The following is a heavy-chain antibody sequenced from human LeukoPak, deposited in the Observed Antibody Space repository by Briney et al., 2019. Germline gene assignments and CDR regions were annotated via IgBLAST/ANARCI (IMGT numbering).Heavy chain of an antibody. J-gene: IGHJ4*02. D-gene: IGHD5-18*01. CDR2: ISGSGGST. V-gene: IGHV3-23*01. CDR1: GFTFSSYA. Sequence: GGSLRLSCAASGFTFSSYAMSWVRQAPGKGLEWVSAISGSGGSTYYADSVKGRFTISRDNSKNTLHLQMNSLRAEDTAVYYCAKDSGYGYNYFDYWGQGTLVTVSS. CDR3: AKDSGYGYNYFDY.